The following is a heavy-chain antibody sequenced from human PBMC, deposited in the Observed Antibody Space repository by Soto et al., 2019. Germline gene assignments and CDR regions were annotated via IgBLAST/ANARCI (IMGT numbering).Heavy chain of an antibody. D-gene: IGHD6-6*01. CDR1: GGSISSYY. V-gene: IGHV4-59*01. Sequence: SETLSLTCTVSGGSISSYYWSWIRQPPGKGLEWIGYIYYSGSTNYNPSLKSRVTISVDTSKNQFSLKLSSVTAADTAVYYCARSGRNPGGHDYWGQATLVTVSS. CDR3: ARSGRNPGGHDY. CDR2: IYYSGST. J-gene: IGHJ4*02.